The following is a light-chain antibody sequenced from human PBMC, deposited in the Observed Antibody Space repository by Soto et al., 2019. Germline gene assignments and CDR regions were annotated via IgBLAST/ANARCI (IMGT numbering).Light chain of an antibody. CDR2: GSS. J-gene: IGKJ2*01. CDR1: QSVSNNY. CDR3: QQYGSSPPYT. Sequence: EVVLTQSPGTLSLSPGERATLSCRASQSVSNNYFAWYQQKPGQALRLLIFGSSDRATGMPDRFSGSGSGKDLNLTISRLEPEDFAVYYCQQYGSSPPYTFGQGTKLEIK. V-gene: IGKV3-20*01.